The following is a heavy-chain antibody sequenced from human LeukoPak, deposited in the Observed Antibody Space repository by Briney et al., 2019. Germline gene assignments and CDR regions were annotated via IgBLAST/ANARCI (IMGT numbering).Heavy chain of an antibody. CDR2: INPSGGST. D-gene: IGHD2-2*01. CDR3: ARGPPIVVVPAAISLGAMDDYYYYMDV. V-gene: IGHV1-46*01. Sequence: ASVKVSCKASGYTFTSYYMHWVRQAPGQGLEWMGIINPSGGSTSYAQKFQGRVTMTRDMSTSTVYMELSSLRSEDTAVYYCARGPPIVVVPAAISLGAMDDYYYYMDVWGKGTTVTVSS. J-gene: IGHJ6*03. CDR1: GYTFTSYY.